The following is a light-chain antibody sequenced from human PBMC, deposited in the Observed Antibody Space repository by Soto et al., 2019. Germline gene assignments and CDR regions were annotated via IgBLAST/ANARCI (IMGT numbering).Light chain of an antibody. CDR1: NIGSKN. J-gene: IGLJ1*01. Sequence: SYELTQPLSISVALGQTARITCGSNNIGSKNVHWYQQKPGQAPVLVIYRDSNRPSGIPERFSGSKSGNTATLTITRAQAGDEADFYCQVWDSSTVVFGTGTKLTVL. CDR2: RDS. CDR3: QVWDSSTVV. V-gene: IGLV3-9*01.